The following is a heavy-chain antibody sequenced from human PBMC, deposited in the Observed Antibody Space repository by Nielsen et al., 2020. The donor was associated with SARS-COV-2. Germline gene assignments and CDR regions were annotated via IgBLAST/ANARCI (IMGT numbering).Heavy chain of an antibody. D-gene: IGHD3-22*01. J-gene: IGHJ6*02. V-gene: IGHV1-46*01. Sequence: ASVKVSCKASGYTFTSYYMHWVRQAPGQGLEWMGIINPSGGSTSYAQKFQGRVTMTRDTSTSTVYMELSSLRSGDTAVYYCAREDYYDSSGSPRDYYYYGMDVWGQGTTVTVSS. CDR1: GYTFTSYY. CDR3: AREDYYDSSGSPRDYYYYGMDV. CDR2: INPSGGST.